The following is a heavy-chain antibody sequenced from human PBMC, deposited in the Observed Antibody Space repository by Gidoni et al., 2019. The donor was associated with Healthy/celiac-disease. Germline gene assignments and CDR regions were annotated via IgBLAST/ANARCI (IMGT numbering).Heavy chain of an antibody. J-gene: IGHJ5*02. CDR2: ISGSGGST. Sequence: EVQLLESGGGLVQPEGSLRRACAASGFTLSSCALGGVRQASGKGLEWVSAISGSGGSTDYADSVKGRFTISRDNSKNTLYLQMNSLRAEDTAVYYCAKDSATYYSFPNWFDPWGQGTLVTVSS. V-gene: IGHV3-23*01. CDR1: GFTLSSCA. CDR3: AKDSATYYSFPNWFDP. D-gene: IGHD3-10*01.